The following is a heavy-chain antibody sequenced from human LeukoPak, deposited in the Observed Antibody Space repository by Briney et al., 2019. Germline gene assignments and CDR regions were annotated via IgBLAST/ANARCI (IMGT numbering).Heavy chain of an antibody. CDR1: GFTFSSYG. J-gene: IGHJ4*02. Sequence: TGRSLRLSCAASGFTFSSYGMHWVRQAPGKGLEWVAVISYDGSNKYYADSVKGRFTISRDNANNSLYLQMNSLRDEDTAVYYCARDTTAWVYWGQGALVTVSS. V-gene: IGHV3-30*03. D-gene: IGHD4-17*01. CDR3: ARDTTAWVY. CDR2: ISYDGSNK.